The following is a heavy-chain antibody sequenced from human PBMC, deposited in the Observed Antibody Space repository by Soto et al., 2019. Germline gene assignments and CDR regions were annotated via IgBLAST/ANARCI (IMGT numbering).Heavy chain of an antibody. CDR3: ARPHSSNDYDSSGYYFPPGY. Sequence: PGESLKLSCKGSGYSFTSYWIGWVRQMPGKGLEWMGIIYPGDSDTRYSPSFQGQVTISADKSISTAYLQWSSLKASDTAMYYCARPHSSNDYDSSGYYFPPGYWGQGTLVTVSS. J-gene: IGHJ4*02. D-gene: IGHD3-22*01. CDR1: GYSFTSYW. V-gene: IGHV5-51*01. CDR2: IYPGDSDT.